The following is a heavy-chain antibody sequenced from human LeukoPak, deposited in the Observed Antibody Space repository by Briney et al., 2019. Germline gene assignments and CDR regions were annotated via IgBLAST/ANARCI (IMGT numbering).Heavy chain of an antibody. CDR2: IYPRDSDT. CDR3: ATSPNYQYMDV. CDR1: GYSSTTYW. V-gene: IGHV5-51*03. Sequence: GESLKISCKDSGYSSTTYWIAWVRQIPGKGLEWMGIIYPRDSDTKYSPSFQGQVTISADRSISTAYLQWTSPKASDTATYYCATSPNYQYMDVWGKGTTVTVSS. D-gene: IGHD4/OR15-4a*01. J-gene: IGHJ6*03.